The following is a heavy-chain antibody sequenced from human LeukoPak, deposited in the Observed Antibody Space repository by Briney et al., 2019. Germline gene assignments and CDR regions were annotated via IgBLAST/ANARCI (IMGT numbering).Heavy chain of an antibody. V-gene: IGHV3-20*04. CDR3: AKEARRGYSGYDAYNWFDP. Sequence: GGSLRLSCAASGFTFDDYAMSWVRQAPGKGLEWVSGINWDGTGTGYVDSVKGRFTISRDNSKNTLYLQMNSLRAEDTAVYYCAKEARRGYSGYDAYNWFDPWGQGTLVTVSS. CDR2: INWDGTGT. CDR1: GFTFDDYA. D-gene: IGHD5-12*01. J-gene: IGHJ5*02.